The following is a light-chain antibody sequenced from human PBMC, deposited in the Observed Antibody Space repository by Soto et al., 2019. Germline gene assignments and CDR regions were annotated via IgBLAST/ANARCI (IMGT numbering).Light chain of an antibody. J-gene: IGKJ2*01. Sequence: EIVLTQSPATLSLSPGERATLSCRASQSVTRYLAWYQQKTGQAPRLLIYGVSSRATGIPDRFSGSGSGTDFTLTISRLEPEDFAVYYCQQYSISYTFGQGTKLEIK. CDR3: QQYSISYT. CDR2: GVS. CDR1: QSVTRY. V-gene: IGKV3-20*01.